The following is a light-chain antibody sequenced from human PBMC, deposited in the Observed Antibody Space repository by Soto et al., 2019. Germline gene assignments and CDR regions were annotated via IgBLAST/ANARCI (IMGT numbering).Light chain of an antibody. V-gene: IGLV2-11*01. Sequence: ALTQPRSVSGSPGQSVTISCTGTSSDVGGYNYVSWYQQHPGKAPKLMIYDVSKRPSGVPDRFSGSKSGNTASLTISGLQAEDEADYYCCSYAGSYPYVFGTGTKLTVL. CDR3: CSYAGSYPYV. CDR1: SSDVGGYNY. J-gene: IGLJ1*01. CDR2: DVS.